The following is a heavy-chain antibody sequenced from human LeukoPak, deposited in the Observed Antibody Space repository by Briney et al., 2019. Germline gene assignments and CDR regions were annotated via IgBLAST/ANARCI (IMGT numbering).Heavy chain of an antibody. Sequence: PSETLSLTCTVSGYSISSGYYWGWIRQPPGKGLEWIGSIYHSGSTYYNPSLKSRVTISVDTSKNQFSLKLSSVTAADTAVYYRARDYPGYDILTGSFDYWGQGTLVTVSS. D-gene: IGHD3-9*01. CDR3: ARDYPGYDILTGSFDY. J-gene: IGHJ4*02. V-gene: IGHV4-38-2*02. CDR1: GYSISSGYY. CDR2: IYHSGST.